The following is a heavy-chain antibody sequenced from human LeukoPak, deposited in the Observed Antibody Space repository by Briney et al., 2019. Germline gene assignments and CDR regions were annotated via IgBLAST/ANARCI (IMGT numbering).Heavy chain of an antibody. D-gene: IGHD3-9*01. V-gene: IGHV3-11*03. CDR2: ISSGGSYT. J-gene: IGHJ4*02. CDR3: ASLYYDILTGYRFDY. CDR1: GFTFSDYY. Sequence: GGSLRLSCAASGFTFSDYYMSWIRQAPGKGLEWVSYISSGGSYTDYADSVKGRFTISRDNAKTSLYLQVNSLRAEDTAVYYCASLYYDILTGYRFDYWGQGTLVTVSS.